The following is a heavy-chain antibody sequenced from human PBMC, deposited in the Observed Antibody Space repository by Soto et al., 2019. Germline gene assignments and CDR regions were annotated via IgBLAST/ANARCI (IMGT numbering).Heavy chain of an antibody. CDR2: INHSGST. J-gene: IGHJ6*02. V-gene: IGHV4-34*01. CDR1: GGSFSCYY. D-gene: IGHD3-3*01. Sequence: SETLSLTCAVYGGSFSCYYWSWIRQPPGKGLEWIGEINHSGSTNYNPSLKSRVTISVDTSKNQFSLKLSSVTAADTAVYYCAREETNRLYYDFWSGPQYYYYGMDVWGQGTTVTVSS. CDR3: AREETNRLYYDFWSGPQYYYYGMDV.